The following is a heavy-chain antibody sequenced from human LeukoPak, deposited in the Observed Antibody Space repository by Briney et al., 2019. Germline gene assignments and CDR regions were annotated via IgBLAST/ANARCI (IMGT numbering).Heavy chain of an antibody. V-gene: IGHV4-39*07. CDR1: DGSISSSSYY. CDR3: ARDPTIAVAGTSY. CDR2: IYYSGST. D-gene: IGHD6-19*01. Sequence: PSETLSLTCTVSDGSISSSSYYWGWIRQPPGKGLEWIGSIYYSGSTYYNPSLKSRVTISVDTSKNQFSLKLSSVTAADTAVYYCARDPTIAVAGTSYWGQGTLVTVSS. J-gene: IGHJ4*02.